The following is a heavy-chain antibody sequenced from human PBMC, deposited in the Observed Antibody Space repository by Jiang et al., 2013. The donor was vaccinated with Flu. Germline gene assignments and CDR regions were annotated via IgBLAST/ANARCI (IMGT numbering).Heavy chain of an antibody. CDR2: IRSKANSYAT. J-gene: IGHJ6*04. CDR3: TTGYYGSGSYYYYYYYGMDV. V-gene: IGHV3-73*01. D-gene: IGHD3-10*01. Sequence: VQLVESGGGLVQPGGSLKLSCAASGFTFSGSAMHWVRQASGKGLEWVGRIRSKANSYATAYAASVKGRFTISRDDSKNTAYLQMNSLKTEDTAVYYCTTGYYGSGSYYYYYYYGMDVWGKGTTVTVSS. CDR1: GFTFSGSA.